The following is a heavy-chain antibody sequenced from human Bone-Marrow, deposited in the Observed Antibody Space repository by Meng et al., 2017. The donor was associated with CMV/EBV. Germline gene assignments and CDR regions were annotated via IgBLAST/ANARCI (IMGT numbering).Heavy chain of an antibody. J-gene: IGHJ3*02. Sequence: GESLKISCAASGFTFSSYSMHWVRQAPGKGLEWVAVISYDGSIKKYADSVEGRFTISRDNSKNTLYLQMNSLRAEDTAVYYCAREITIFGVVIMRYDAFDIWGQGTMVTVSS. V-gene: IGHV3-30*04. CDR1: GFTFSSYS. CDR2: ISYDGSIK. CDR3: AREITIFGVVIMRYDAFDI. D-gene: IGHD3-3*01.